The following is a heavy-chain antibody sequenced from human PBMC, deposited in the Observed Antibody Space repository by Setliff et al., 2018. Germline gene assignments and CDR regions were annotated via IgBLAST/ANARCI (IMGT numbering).Heavy chain of an antibody. CDR3: ARAPGYSYGYYYYGMDV. CDR1: GGSFSGYY. CDR2: IIHSGST. D-gene: IGHD5-18*01. Sequence: PSETLSLTCAVYGGSFSGYYWSWIRQPPGKRLEWIGEIIHSGSTNYNPSLKSRVTISVDTSKNQFSLKLSSVTAADTAVYYCARAPGYSYGYYYYGMDVWGQGTTVTVSS. V-gene: IGHV4-34*12. J-gene: IGHJ6*02.